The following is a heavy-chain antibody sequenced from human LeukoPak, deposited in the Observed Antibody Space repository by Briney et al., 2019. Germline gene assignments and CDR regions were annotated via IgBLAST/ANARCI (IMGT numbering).Heavy chain of an antibody. V-gene: IGHV3-23*01. D-gene: IGHD1-26*01. J-gene: IGHJ4*02. CDR2: ISGGGGST. CDR3: AKGGKWDVTPFDY. CDR1: GFAFTSYS. Sequence: PGGSLRLSRAASGFAFTSYSMNWVRQAPGKGLEWVSTISGGGGSTYYADSVKGRFTISRDNSKNTLYLQVNSLRAEDTAVYYCAKGGKWDVTPFDYRGQGTLVTVSS.